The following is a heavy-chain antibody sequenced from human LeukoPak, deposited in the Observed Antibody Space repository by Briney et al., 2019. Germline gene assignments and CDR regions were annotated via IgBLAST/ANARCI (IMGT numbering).Heavy chain of an antibody. CDR2: KRVGGSNK. J-gene: IGHJ4*02. D-gene: IGHD3-16*01. CDR3: AKDTSGGPY. V-gene: IGHV3-30*02. Sequence: GGSLSLSCAASGSTFSSYGMHWVRQAPGEGLEGVAFKRVGGSNKHYADSVQGRFTIYRDNSKNTLYLQKNSLRGEDTAVYYCAKDTSGGPYWGQGSLVSVSS. CDR1: GSTFSSYG.